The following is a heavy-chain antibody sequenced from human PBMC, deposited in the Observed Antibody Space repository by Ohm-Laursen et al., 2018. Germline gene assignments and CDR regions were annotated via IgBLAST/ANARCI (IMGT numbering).Heavy chain of an antibody. V-gene: IGHV3-7*01. CDR2: INPDESTK. CDR1: GFTFSTYW. J-gene: IGHJ6*02. Sequence: SLRLSCSASGFTFSTYWMTWVRQAPGERLEFVANINPDESTKNYVDSVKGRFTISRDNTKNSLFLQMNSLRAEDTAVYYCASLKPPLYYYGMDVWGQGTTVTVSS. CDR3: ASLKPPLYYYGMDV.